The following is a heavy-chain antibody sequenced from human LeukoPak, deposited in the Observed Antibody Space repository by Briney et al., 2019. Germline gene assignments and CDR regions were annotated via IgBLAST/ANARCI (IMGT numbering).Heavy chain of an antibody. CDR2: ISYDGSNK. V-gene: IGHV3-30*04. CDR3: ARGVLAALRQYYFDY. D-gene: IGHD6-6*01. Sequence: GGSLRLSCTASGFTFINYSMNWVRQAPGKGLEWVAVISYDGSNKYYADSVKGRFTISRDNSKNTLYLQMNSLRAEDTAVYYCARGVLAALRQYYFDYWGQGTLVTVSS. CDR1: GFTFINYS. J-gene: IGHJ4*02.